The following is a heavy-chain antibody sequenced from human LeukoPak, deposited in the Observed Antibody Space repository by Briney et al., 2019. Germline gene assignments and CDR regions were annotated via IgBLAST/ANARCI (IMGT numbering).Heavy chain of an antibody. CDR2: ISGSGGST. Sequence: GGSPRLSCAASGFTFSSYAMSWVRQAPGKGLEWVSAISGSGGSTYYADSVKGRFTISRDNSKNTLYLQMNSLRAEDTAVYYCAKARDDYGDYDWDYWGQGTLVTVSS. J-gene: IGHJ4*02. D-gene: IGHD4-17*01. V-gene: IGHV3-23*01. CDR1: GFTFSSYA. CDR3: AKARDDYGDYDWDY.